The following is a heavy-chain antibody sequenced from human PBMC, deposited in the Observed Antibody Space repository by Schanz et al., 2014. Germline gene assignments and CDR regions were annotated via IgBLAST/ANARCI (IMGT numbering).Heavy chain of an antibody. CDR2: IWYDGNNK. V-gene: IGHV3-30*02. J-gene: IGHJ4*02. CDR1: GFTFRNYA. CDR3: AKSYDTSGYSGFDY. D-gene: IGHD3-22*01. Sequence: VQLVESGGGLVQPGGSLKLSCSASGFTFRNYALSWVRQAPGKGLEWVAVIWYDGNNKYYADSVKGRFTISRDNSKNTLYLQMNSLRTEDTAVYFCAKSYDTSGYSGFDYWGQGTLVTVSS.